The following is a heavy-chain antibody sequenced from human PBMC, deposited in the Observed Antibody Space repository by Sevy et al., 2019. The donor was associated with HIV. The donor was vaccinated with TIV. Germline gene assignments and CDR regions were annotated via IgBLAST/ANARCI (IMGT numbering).Heavy chain of an antibody. V-gene: IGHV3-7*01. CDR2: IKLDGSEK. Sequence: GGSLRLSCAASGFTFSSYWMSWVRQAPGKGLEWVANIKLDGSEKYYVDSVKGRFTISRDNAKNSLYLQMNSLRAEDTAVYYCAREIPYSSSWYGGYYYYGMDVWGQGTTVTVSS. CDR1: GFTFSSYW. CDR3: AREIPYSSSWYGGYYYYGMDV. D-gene: IGHD6-13*01. J-gene: IGHJ6*02.